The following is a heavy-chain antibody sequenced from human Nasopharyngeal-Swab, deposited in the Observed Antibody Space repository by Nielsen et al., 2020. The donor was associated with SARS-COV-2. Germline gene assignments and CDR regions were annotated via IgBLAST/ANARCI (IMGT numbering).Heavy chain of an antibody. J-gene: IGHJ2*01. Sequence: SETLSLTCTVSGGYISSYYWSWIRQAPGKGLEWMGYIYYTGSTKYNPSLMSRVTFSVDTSKNHLSLKLKSVTAADTAVYFCTRARYHGLNDSGYWYFGFWGPCNLVNGSS. D-gene: IGHD4-17*01. CDR3: TRARYHGLNDSGYWYFGF. CDR1: GGYISSYY. CDR2: IYYTGST. V-gene: IGHV4-59*13.